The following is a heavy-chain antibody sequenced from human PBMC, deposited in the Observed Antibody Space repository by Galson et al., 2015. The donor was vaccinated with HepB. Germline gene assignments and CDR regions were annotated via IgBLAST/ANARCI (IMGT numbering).Heavy chain of an antibody. D-gene: IGHD2-21*02. J-gene: IGHJ2*01. V-gene: IGHV3-23*01. CDR2: ISGSGGST. CDR1: GFTFSSYA. CDR3: AIRAYCGGDCYSWYFDL. Sequence: SLRLSCAASGFTFSSYAMSWVRQAPGKGLEWVSAISGSGGSTYYADSVKGRFTISRDNSKNTLYLQMNSLRAEDTAVYYCAIRAYCGGDCYSWYFDLWGRGTLVTVSS.